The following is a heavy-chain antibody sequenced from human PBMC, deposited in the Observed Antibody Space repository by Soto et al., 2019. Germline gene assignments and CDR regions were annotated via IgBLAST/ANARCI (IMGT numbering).Heavy chain of an antibody. CDR3: AKDVVVGATTGLGDYYYYYGMDV. Sequence: GGSLRLSCAASGFTFSSYGMHWVRQAPGKGLEWVAVISYDGSSKYYADSVKGRFTISRDNSKNTLYLQMNSLRAEDTAVYYCAKDVVVGATTGLGDYYYYYGMDVWGQGTTVTVSS. D-gene: IGHD1-26*01. CDR2: ISYDGSSK. J-gene: IGHJ6*02. V-gene: IGHV3-30*18. CDR1: GFTFSSYG.